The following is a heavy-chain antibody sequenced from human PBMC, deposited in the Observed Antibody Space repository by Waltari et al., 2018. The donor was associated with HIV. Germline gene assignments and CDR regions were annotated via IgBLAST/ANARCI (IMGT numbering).Heavy chain of an antibody. CDR2: IDYSGSA. Sequence: VQLQQWGAGFLKPSETLSVTCAFFDRSFSDYHWNWFRQVPGRGLEWIGEIDYSGSAHSNPSLKSRVSISIDTSKTHISLKITSVTAADTAVYYCARGRVPFRVIGGLITRSAFYWGQGTPVTVSS. V-gene: IGHV4-34*02. CDR3: ARGRVPFRVIGGLITRSAFY. CDR1: DRSFSDYH. J-gene: IGHJ4*02. D-gene: IGHD3-16*01.